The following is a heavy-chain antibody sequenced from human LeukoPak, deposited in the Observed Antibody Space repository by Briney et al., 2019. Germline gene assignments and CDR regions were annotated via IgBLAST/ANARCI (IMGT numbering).Heavy chain of an antibody. CDR3: ARVASITMVRGLNYYYYMDV. CDR1: GCTFSSYA. V-gene: IGHV1-69*05. J-gene: IGHJ6*03. CDR2: IIPIFGTA. D-gene: IGHD3-10*01. Sequence: SVKVSCKASGCTFSSYAISWVRQAPGQGLEWMGGIIPIFGTANYAQKFQGRVTITTDESTSTAYMELSSLRSEDTAVYYCARVASITMVRGLNYYYYMDVWGKGTTVTVSS.